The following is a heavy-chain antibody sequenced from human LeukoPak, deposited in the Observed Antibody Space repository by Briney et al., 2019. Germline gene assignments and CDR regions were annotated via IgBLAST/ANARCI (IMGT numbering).Heavy chain of an antibody. V-gene: IGHV3-23*01. CDR1: GFTFSSYA. J-gene: IGHJ4*02. CDR2: ISGSGGST. D-gene: IGHD3-22*01. CDR3: ARVDSSGYFIEY. Sequence: GGSLRLSCAASGFTFSSYAMSWVRQAPGKGLEWVSAISGSGGSTYYADSVKGRFTISRDNSKNTLYLQMNSLRAEDTAVYYCARVDSSGYFIEYWGQGTLVTVSS.